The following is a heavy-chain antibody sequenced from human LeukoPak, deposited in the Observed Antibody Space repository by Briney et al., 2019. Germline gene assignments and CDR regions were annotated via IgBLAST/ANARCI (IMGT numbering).Heavy chain of an antibody. J-gene: IGHJ4*02. D-gene: IGHD1-26*01. CDR1: RGSISSYY. CDR2: IYTSGST. Sequence: SETLSLTCTVSRGSISSYYWSWIRQPAGKGLEWIGRIYTSGSTNYHPSLMSRVTMSVDTSKNQFSLNLSSVTAADTAVYYCARVGSYRPLDYWGQGTLVTVSS. CDR3: ARVGSYRPLDY. V-gene: IGHV4-4*07.